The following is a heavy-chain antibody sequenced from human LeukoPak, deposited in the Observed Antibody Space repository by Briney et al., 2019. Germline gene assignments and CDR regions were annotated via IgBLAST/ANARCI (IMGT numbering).Heavy chain of an antibody. Sequence: ASVKVSCKASGYTFTSYYMHWVRQAPGQGLEWMGIINPSGGSTSYAQKFQGRVTMTRDTSTSTVYMELSSLRSDDTAVYYCARGGSIAVAGTFWRYGMDVWGQGTTVTVSS. CDR1: GYTFTSYY. J-gene: IGHJ6*02. V-gene: IGHV1-46*01. CDR2: INPSGGST. CDR3: ARGGSIAVAGTFWRYGMDV. D-gene: IGHD6-19*01.